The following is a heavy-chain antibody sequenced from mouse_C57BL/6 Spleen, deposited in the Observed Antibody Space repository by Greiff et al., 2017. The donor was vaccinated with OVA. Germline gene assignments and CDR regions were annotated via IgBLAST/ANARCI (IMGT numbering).Heavy chain of an antibody. CDR1: GFTFSDAW. CDR3: TRSSYDYDGFAY. Sequence: EVKVVESGGGLVQPGGSMKLSCAASGFTFSDAWMDWVRQSPEKGLEWVAEIRNKANNHATYYAESVKGRFTISRDDSKSSVYLQMNSLRAEDTGIYYCTRSSYDYDGFAYWGQGTLVTVSA. V-gene: IGHV6-6*01. J-gene: IGHJ3*01. D-gene: IGHD2-4*01. CDR2: IRNKANNHAT.